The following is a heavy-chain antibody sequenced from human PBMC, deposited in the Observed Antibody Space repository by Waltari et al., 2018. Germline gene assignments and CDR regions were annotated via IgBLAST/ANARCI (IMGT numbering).Heavy chain of an antibody. D-gene: IGHD2-2*02. J-gene: IGHJ3*02. CDR3: ATPRVGTSCYICGAFDI. CDR2: FVPEDGET. CDR1: GYTLTALS. Sequence: QVQLVQSGAEVKKPGASGTVSCKVSGYTLTALSMHWVRPAPGKGLEWMGGFVPEDGETIYEQKFQGRVTMTEDTSTDTAYMELSSLRSEDTAVYYCATPRVGTSCYICGAFDIWGQGTMVTVSS. V-gene: IGHV1-24*01.